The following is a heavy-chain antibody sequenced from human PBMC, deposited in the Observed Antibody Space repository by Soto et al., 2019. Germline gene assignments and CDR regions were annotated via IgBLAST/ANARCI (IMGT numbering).Heavy chain of an antibody. J-gene: IGHJ4*02. V-gene: IGHV1-2*04. CDR2: INPNSGGT. Sequence: ASVKVSCKASGYTFTGYYMHWVRQAPGQGLEWMGWINPNSGGTNYAQKFQGWVTMTRDTSISTAYMEVNRLTSADTALYYCARGLVATIPAFDYWGQGTLVTVSS. CDR1: GYTFTGYY. CDR3: ARGLVATIPAFDY. D-gene: IGHD5-12*01.